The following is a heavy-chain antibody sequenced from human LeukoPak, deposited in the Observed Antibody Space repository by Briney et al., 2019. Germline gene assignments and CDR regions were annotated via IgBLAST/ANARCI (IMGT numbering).Heavy chain of an antibody. CDR3: ARGNYRERGYSYGGYYYMDV. Sequence: SETLSLTCTVSGGSISNYYWSWIRQPPGKGLEWIGYIYYSGSTNYNPSLKSRVTISVDTSKNQFSLKLSSMTAADTAVYYCARGNYRERGYSYGGYYYMDVWGKGTTVTVSS. CDR2: IYYSGST. V-gene: IGHV4-59*01. D-gene: IGHD5-18*01. J-gene: IGHJ6*03. CDR1: GGSISNYY.